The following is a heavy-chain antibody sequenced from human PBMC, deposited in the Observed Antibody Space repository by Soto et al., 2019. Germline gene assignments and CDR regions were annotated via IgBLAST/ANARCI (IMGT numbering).Heavy chain of an antibody. CDR1: GFSLSTSGMC. CDR2: IDWDDDK. J-gene: IGHJ6*02. Sequence: SGPTLVNPTQTLTLTCTFSGFSLSTSGMCVSWIRQPPGKALEWLARIDWDDDKYYSTSLKTRLTISKDTSNNQVVLTMTNMDPVDSATYYCARIFIFAPAARPLATADYGMDVWGQGTTVTVSS. V-gene: IGHV2-70*11. CDR3: ARIFIFAPAARPLATADYGMDV. D-gene: IGHD6-6*01.